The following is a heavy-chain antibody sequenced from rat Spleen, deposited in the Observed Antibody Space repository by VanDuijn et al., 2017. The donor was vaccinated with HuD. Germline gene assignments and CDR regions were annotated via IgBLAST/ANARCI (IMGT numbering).Heavy chain of an antibody. J-gene: IGHJ3*01. CDR2: INPDGSST. CDR1: GFSFSSNW. D-gene: IGHD1-10*01. CDR3: TSNASNYRNWFAN. V-gene: IGHV5-35*01. Sequence: EVRLVESGGGLVQPGRSLKLSCAASGFSFSSNWLNWIRQAPGEGLEWIASINPDGSSTYYTDTVKGRFVISKDNAKNTGYLQMNNPRSEDTAKYYCTSNASNYRNWFANSGQVTPVTVSS.